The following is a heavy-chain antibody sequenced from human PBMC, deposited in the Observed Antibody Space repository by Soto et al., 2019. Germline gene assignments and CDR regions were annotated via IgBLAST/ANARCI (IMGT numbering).Heavy chain of an antibody. CDR3: AKVAAPTPYYYGMDV. V-gene: IGHV3-23*01. CDR2: ISGSGGST. J-gene: IGHJ6*02. CDR1: GFTFSSYA. D-gene: IGHD2-15*01. Sequence: GGSLRLSCAASGFTFSSYAMSWVRQAPGKGLEWVSAISGSGGSTYYADSVKGWFTISRDNSKNTLYLQMNSLRAEDTAVYYCAKVAAPTPYYYGMDVWGQGTTVTVSS.